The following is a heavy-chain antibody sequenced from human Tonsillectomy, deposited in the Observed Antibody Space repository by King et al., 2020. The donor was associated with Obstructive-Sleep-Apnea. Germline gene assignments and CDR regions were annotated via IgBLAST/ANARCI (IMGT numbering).Heavy chain of an antibody. CDR1: GGSISSYY. J-gene: IGHJ4*02. Sequence: QLQESGPGLVKPSETLSLTCTVSGGSISSYYWSWIRQPPGKGLEWIGYISYSGSTNYNPSLKSRVTISVDTSKNQVSLKLSSVTAADTAVYYCARSLDSSGYYYTNYWGQGTLVTVSS. V-gene: IGHV4-59*08. CDR2: ISYSGST. D-gene: IGHD3-22*01. CDR3: ARSLDSSGYYYTNY.